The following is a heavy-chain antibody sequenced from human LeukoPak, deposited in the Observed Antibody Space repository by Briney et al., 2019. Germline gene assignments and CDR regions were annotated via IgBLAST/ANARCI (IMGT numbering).Heavy chain of an antibody. J-gene: IGHJ6*02. D-gene: IGHD6-19*01. V-gene: IGHV4-59*01. CDR3: ASTPAIAVAGSVDV. CDR2: IYYSGST. CDR1: GGSISSYY. Sequence: SETLSLTCTVSGGSISSYYWSWIRQPPGKGLEWIGYIYYSGSTNYYPSLKSRVTISVDTSKNQFSLKLSSVTAADTAVYYCASTPAIAVAGSVDVWGQGTTVTVSS.